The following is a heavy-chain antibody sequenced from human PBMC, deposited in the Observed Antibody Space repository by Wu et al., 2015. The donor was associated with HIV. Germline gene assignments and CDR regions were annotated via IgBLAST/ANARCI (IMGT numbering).Heavy chain of an antibody. D-gene: IGHD6-19*01. CDR1: GGTFSGYG. V-gene: IGHV1-69*05. J-gene: IGHJ4*02. CDR3: ATDADYISGSVY. CDR2: IIPSFGPA. Sequence: QVQLVQSGAEVKKPGSSVKVSCKASGGTFSGYGLSWVRQAPGQGLQWMGGIIPSFGPANYAQKFQGRVTITTDESTNTAYMELSSLRSEDTAVYYCATDADYISGSVYWGQGTLVTVSS.